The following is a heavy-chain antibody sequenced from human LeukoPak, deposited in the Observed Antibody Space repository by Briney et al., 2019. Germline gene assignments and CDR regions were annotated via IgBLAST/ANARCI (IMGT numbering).Heavy chain of an antibody. V-gene: IGHV4-39*01. Sequence: PSETLSLTCTVSGGSISSSSYYWGWIRQAPGKGLEWIGSIYYSGSTYYNPSLKSRVTISVDTSKNQFSLKLSSVTAADTAVYYCARRGYYGSGSYRGGFDYWGQGTLVTVSS. CDR1: GGSISSSSYY. CDR3: ARRGYYGSGSYRGGFDY. CDR2: IYYSGST. D-gene: IGHD3-10*01. J-gene: IGHJ4*02.